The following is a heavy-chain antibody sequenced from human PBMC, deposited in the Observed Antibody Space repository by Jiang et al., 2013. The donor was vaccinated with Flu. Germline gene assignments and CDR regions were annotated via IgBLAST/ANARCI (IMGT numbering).Heavy chain of an antibody. D-gene: IGHD2-15*01. V-gene: IGHV6-1*01. CDR2: TYYRSKWYN. CDR1: GDSVSSNSAA. CDR3: ARDLKHCSGGSCYSEYFQH. Sequence: SQTLSLTCAISGDSVSSNSAAWNWIRQSPSRGLEWLGRTYYRSKWYNDYAVSVKSRITINPDTSKNQFSLQLNSVTPEDTAVYYCARDLKHCSGGSCYSEYFQHWGQGTLVTVSS. J-gene: IGHJ1*01.